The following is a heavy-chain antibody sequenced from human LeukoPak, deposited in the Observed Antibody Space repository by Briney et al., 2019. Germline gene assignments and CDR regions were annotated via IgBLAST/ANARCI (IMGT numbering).Heavy chain of an antibody. Sequence: SETLSPTCTVSGGSISSGGYYWTWIRQHPGKGLEWIGYIYYTGSTYYNPSLESRVTISVATSKNQFSLKLSSVTAADTAVYYCARSLGYDILTGYNRGWFFDLWGRSTLVTVSS. V-gene: IGHV4-31*03. CDR2: IYYTGST. CDR3: ARSLGYDILTGYNRGWFFDL. D-gene: IGHD3-9*01. J-gene: IGHJ2*01. CDR1: GGSISSGGYY.